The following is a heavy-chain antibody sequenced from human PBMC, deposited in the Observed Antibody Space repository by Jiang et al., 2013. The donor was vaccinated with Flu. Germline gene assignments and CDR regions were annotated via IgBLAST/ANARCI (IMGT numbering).Heavy chain of an antibody. J-gene: IGHJ4*02. Sequence: ASGFTFSSYAMSWVARLQEGAGWVSAISGSGGSTYYADSVKGRFTISRDNSKNTLYLQMNSLRAEDTAVYYCAKAHPYGDYGHYWGQGTLVTVSS. CDR3: AKAHPYGDYGHY. D-gene: IGHD4-17*01. CDR1: GFTFSSYA. V-gene: IGHV3-23*01. CDR2: ISGSGGST.